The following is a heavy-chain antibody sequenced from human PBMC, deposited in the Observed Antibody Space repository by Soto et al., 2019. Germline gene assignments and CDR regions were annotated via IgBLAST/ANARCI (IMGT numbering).Heavy chain of an antibody. CDR1: GGSISSYY. J-gene: IGHJ5*02. Sequence: PSETLSLTCTVSGGSISSYYWSWIRQPPGKGLEWIGYIYYSGSTNYNPSLKSRVTISVDTSKNQFSLKLSSVTAADTAVYYCARGVVAAAPHWFDPWGQGTLVTVSS. D-gene: IGHD6-13*01. CDR3: ARGVVAAAPHWFDP. CDR2: IYYSGST. V-gene: IGHV4-59*01.